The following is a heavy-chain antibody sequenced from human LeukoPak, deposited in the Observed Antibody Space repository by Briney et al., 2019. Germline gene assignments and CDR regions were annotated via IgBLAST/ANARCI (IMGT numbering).Heavy chain of an antibody. CDR1: GFTFSSYG. Sequence: GGSLRLSCAASGFTFSSYGMHRVRQAPGKGLEWVSSISSSSSYIYYADSVKGRFTISRDNTKNSLYPQMNSLRAEDTAVYYCARYASNVVGKRHYFDYWGQGTLVTVSS. CDR2: ISSSSSYI. V-gene: IGHV3-21*01. D-gene: IGHD1-26*01. CDR3: ARYASNVVGKRHYFDY. J-gene: IGHJ4*02.